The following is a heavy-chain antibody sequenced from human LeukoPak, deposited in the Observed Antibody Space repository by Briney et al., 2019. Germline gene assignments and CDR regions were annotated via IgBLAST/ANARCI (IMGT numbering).Heavy chain of an antibody. V-gene: IGHV3-48*03. Sequence: PGGSLRLSCAASGFTFSSYEMNWVRQAPGKGLEWVSYISSSGSTIYYADSVKGRFTISRDNSKKSLYLEMNSLTIEDTALYYCAKDHLKYCSGIRCYSSMDYWGQGTAVTVSS. CDR2: ISSSGSTI. CDR1: GFTFSSYE. J-gene: IGHJ4*02. D-gene: IGHD2-15*01. CDR3: AKDHLKYCSGIRCYSSMDY.